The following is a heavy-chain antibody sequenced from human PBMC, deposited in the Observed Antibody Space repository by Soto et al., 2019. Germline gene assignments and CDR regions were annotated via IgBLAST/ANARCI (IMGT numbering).Heavy chain of an antibody. D-gene: IGHD6-19*01. CDR2: INAGNGNI. J-gene: IGHJ5*02. Sequence: QVQLVQSGAEEKKPGASVKVSCKASGYTFTSYAMLLVRQAPGQRLEWMGWINAGNGNIKYSQKFQGRANITRDTSARTAYVTLRSLRAAATDVYYCASGGGWYVWFDPWGQGTLVTVSS. V-gene: IGHV1-3*05. CDR3: ASGGGWYVWFDP. CDR1: GYTFTSYA.